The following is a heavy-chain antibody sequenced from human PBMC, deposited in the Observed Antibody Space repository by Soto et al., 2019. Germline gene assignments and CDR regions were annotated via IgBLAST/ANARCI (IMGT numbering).Heavy chain of an antibody. CDR2: IIPILGIA. D-gene: IGHD5-12*01. CDR1: GGTFSSYT. CDR3: AIDSVATLPKNYYFDY. V-gene: IGHV1-69*04. Sequence: SVKVSCKASGGTFSSYTISWVRQAPGQGLEWMGRIIPILGIANYAQKFQGRVTITADKSTSTAYMELSSLRSEDTAVYYCAIDSVATLPKNYYFDYWGQGTLVTVSS. J-gene: IGHJ4*02.